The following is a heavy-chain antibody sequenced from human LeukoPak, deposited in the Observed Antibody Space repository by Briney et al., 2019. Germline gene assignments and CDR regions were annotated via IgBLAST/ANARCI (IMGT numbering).Heavy chain of an antibody. D-gene: IGHD6-13*01. CDR3: ASEGIAAAGFGY. V-gene: IGHV3-21*01. CDR2: ISSSSSYI. J-gene: IGHJ4*02. Sequence: GGSLRLSCAASGFTFSSYSMNWVRQAPGKGLEWVSSISSSSSYIYYADSVKGRFTISRDNAKNSLYMQLKSLSAEDTDVYYCASEGIAAAGFGYWGQGTLVTVSS. CDR1: GFTFSSYS.